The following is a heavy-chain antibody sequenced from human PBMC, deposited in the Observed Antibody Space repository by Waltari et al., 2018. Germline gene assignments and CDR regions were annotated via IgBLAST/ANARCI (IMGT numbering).Heavy chain of an antibody. Sequence: SWVRQASGKGLEFSSVIATSGDTFSADSVRGRFTISRDILKNTIYLQMNSLNVEDTAVYFCARGGWSTLDSWGPGTRVTVSS. V-gene: IGHV3-53*01. CDR2: IATSGDT. D-gene: IGHD2-15*01. J-gene: IGHJ4*02. CDR3: ARGGWSTLDS.